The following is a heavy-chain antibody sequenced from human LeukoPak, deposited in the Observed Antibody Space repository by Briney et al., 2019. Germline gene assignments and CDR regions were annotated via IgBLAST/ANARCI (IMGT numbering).Heavy chain of an antibody. CDR1: GLTFSSQP. V-gene: IGHV3-23*01. D-gene: IGHD4-17*01. CDR3: AKDYGDLKEDF. CDR2: ISGSGGST. J-gene: IGHJ4*02. Sequence: PGGPLSPSCAASGLTFSSQPWSGVGQPPGKGREWVSSISGSGGSTYYADSVKGRFTISRDNAKNTLYLQMNSLRAEDTAVYYCAKDYGDLKEDFWGQGTLVTVSS.